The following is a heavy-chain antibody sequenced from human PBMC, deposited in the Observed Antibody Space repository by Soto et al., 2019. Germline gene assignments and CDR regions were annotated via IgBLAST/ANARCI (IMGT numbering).Heavy chain of an antibody. Sequence: PSETLSLTCAVSGGSISSSNWCSWVRQPPGKGLEWIGYIYHSGRTNYNPSLKSRVTISVDTSKNHFSLKLTSVTAADTAVYYSARMVSGWYSGHYYGMDVWGQGTTVTVSS. V-gene: IGHV4-4*02. CDR3: ARMVSGWYSGHYYGMDV. D-gene: IGHD6-19*01. CDR2: IYHSGRT. CDR1: GGSISSSNW. J-gene: IGHJ6*02.